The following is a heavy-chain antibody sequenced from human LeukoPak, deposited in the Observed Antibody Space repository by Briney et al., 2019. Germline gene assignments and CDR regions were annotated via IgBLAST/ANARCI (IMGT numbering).Heavy chain of an antibody. Sequence: TGGSLRLSCAASGFTVSSNYMSWVRQAPGKGLEWVSVIYSGGSTYYADSVEGRFTISRDNSKNTLYLQMNSLRAEDTAVYYCARVKTAMVDDAFDIWGQGTMVTVSS. V-gene: IGHV3-53*01. CDR2: IYSGGST. J-gene: IGHJ3*02. CDR3: ARVKTAMVDDAFDI. CDR1: GFTVSSNY. D-gene: IGHD5-18*01.